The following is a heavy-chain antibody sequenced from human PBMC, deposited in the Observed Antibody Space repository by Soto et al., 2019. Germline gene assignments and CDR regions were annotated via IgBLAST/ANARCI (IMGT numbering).Heavy chain of an antibody. CDR3: AKGRGRNFYYGMDV. CDR2: ISYDAYDGNYK. CDR1: GFTFSDYD. J-gene: IGHJ6*02. V-gene: IGHV3-30*18. Sequence: GSLRLSCAASGFTFSDYDMYWVRQAPGKGLEWVAFISYDAYDGNYKYYGDSVKGRFTISRDGSRNTLYVQMNSLRAEDTAVYYCAKGRGRNFYYGMDVWGQGTTVTVSS.